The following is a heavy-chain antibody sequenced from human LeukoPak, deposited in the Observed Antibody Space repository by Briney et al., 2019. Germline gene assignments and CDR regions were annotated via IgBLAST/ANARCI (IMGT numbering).Heavy chain of an antibody. J-gene: IGHJ3*02. D-gene: IGHD2-15*01. Sequence: GGSLRLSCAASGFTFSSYWMHWVRQAPGKGLVWVSRINSDGSSTSYADSVKGRFTISRDNAKNTLYLQMNSLRAKDTAVYYCARDIVVVVAATHDAFDIWGQGTMVTVSS. CDR2: INSDGSST. V-gene: IGHV3-74*01. CDR1: GFTFSSYW. CDR3: ARDIVVVVAATHDAFDI.